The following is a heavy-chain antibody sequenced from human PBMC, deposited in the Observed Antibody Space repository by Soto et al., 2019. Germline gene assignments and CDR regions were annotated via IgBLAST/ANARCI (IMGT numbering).Heavy chain of an antibody. CDR2: LYYIGSA. CDR1: GGSISNYY. V-gene: IGHV4-59*12. CDR3: ASREYSSSLDY. Sequence: SETLSLTCTVSGGSISNYYWSWIRQPPGKGLEWIGYLYYIGSANYNPSLESRVTISVDKSKNQFSLKLSSVTAADTAVYYCASREYSSSLDYWGQGTLVTVSS. J-gene: IGHJ4*02. D-gene: IGHD6-6*01.